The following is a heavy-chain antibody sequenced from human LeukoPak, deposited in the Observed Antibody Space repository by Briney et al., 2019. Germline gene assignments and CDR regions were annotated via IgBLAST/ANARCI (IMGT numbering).Heavy chain of an antibody. CDR2: ITTSSSYI. V-gene: IGHV3-21*01. D-gene: IGHD3-22*01. Sequence: AGGSLRLSCAASGFTFSRSNMNWVRQAPGKGLEWVSSITTSSSYIYYADSVKGRFTISRDNAKNSLYLQMNSLRAEDTAVYYCARVPTYYYDSSGYYDYWGQGTLVTVSS. CDR3: ARVPTYYYDSSGYYDY. J-gene: IGHJ4*02. CDR1: GFTFSRSN.